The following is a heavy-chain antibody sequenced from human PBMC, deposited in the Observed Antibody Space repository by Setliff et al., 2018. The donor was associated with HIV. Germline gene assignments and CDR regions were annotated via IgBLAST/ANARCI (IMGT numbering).Heavy chain of an antibody. V-gene: IGHV4-4*07. J-gene: IGHJ5*02. CDR3: ARRIDNSGSLPAKNWFDT. Sequence: SETLSLTCTVSGDSISSYYWSWIRQPAGKGLEWIGRIYTGGSTNYNPSLKSRVTMSVDTSKNQFSLKLSSVTAADTAVYYCARRIDNSGSLPAKNWFDTWGQGRLVTVSS. CDR2: IYTGGST. CDR1: GDSISSYY. D-gene: IGHD3-10*01.